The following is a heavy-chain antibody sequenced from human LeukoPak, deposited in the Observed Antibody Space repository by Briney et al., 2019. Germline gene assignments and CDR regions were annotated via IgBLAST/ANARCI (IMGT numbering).Heavy chain of an antibody. V-gene: IGHV1-69*06. J-gene: IGHJ4*02. CDR3: ARDGDIVATIRPLDY. CDR2: IIPIFGTA. D-gene: IGHD5-12*01. Sequence: ASVKVSCKASGGTFSSYAISWVRQAPGQGLEWMGGIIPIFGTANYAQKFQGRVTITAEKSKSKAYMEVRRLREGEEDGYYCARDGDIVATIRPLDYWGQGTLVTVSS. CDR1: GGTFSSYA.